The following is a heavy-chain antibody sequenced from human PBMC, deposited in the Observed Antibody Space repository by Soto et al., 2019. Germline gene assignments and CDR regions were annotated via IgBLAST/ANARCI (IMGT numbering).Heavy chain of an antibody. V-gene: IGHV3-48*03. CDR1: GFTFRTYE. J-gene: IGHJ4*02. D-gene: IGHD6-25*01. CDR2: ISSSDNTI. CDR3: AREGIATAGHNFDY. Sequence: GGSLRLSCAASGFTFRTYEMNWVRQAPGKGLEWISYISSSDNTIFYADSVKGRFTISRDNAKNSLYLQMNSLRAEDTAVYYCAREGIATAGHNFDYWGQGNPVPVSS.